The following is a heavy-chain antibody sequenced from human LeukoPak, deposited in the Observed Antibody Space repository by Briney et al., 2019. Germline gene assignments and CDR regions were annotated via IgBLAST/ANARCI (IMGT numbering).Heavy chain of an antibody. V-gene: IGHV3-21*01. CDR2: ISSSSSYI. CDR3: AKTLLPGVAPGPLP. D-gene: IGHD6-13*01. Sequence: KAGGSLRLSCAASGFTFSSYSMNWVRQAPGKGLEWVSSISSSSSYIYYADSVKGRFTISRDDAKNSLYLQMNSLRAEDTAVYYCAKTLLPGVAPGPLPWGQGTRVTVSS. J-gene: IGHJ5*02. CDR1: GFTFSSYS.